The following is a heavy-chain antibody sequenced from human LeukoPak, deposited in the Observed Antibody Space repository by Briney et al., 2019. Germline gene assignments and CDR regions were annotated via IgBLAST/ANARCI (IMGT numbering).Heavy chain of an antibody. CDR1: GYSISSGYY. V-gene: IGHV4-61*01. CDR3: ARTYSGYDSQYDY. Sequence: SETLSLTCTVSGYSISSGYYWGWIRQPPGKGLEWIGYIYYSGSTNYNPSLKSRVTISVDTSKNQSSLKLSSVTAADTAVYYCARTYSGYDSQYDYWGQGTLVTVSS. J-gene: IGHJ4*02. CDR2: IYYSGST. D-gene: IGHD5-12*01.